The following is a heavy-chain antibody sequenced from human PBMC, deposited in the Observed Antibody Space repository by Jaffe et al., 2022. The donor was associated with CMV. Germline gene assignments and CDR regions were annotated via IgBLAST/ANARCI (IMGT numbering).Heavy chain of an antibody. V-gene: IGHV1-69*01. CDR2: IIPIFGTA. J-gene: IGHJ6*02. CDR1: GGTFSSYA. D-gene: IGHD4-17*01. Sequence: QVQLVQSGAEVKKPGSSVKVSCKASGGTFSSYAISWVRQAPGQGLEWMGGIIPIFGTANYAQKFQGRVTITADESTSTAYMELSSLRSEDTAVYYCARDGVDDYGDYFRQYGMDVWGQGTTVTVSS. CDR3: ARDGVDDYGDYFRQYGMDV.